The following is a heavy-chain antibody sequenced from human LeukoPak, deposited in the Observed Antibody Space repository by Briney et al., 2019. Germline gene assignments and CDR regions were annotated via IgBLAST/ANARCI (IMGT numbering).Heavy chain of an antibody. CDR2: ISASGGST. J-gene: IGHJ6*03. Sequence: GSLRLSCAASGFTFSSYAMNWVRQAPGKGLEWVSTISASGGSTYYTDSAKGRFTISRDNSKNTLCLRMNSLRAEDTAVYFCAKGSYGNYFYYYMDVWGEGTTVTVSS. D-gene: IGHD1-26*01. CDR1: GFTFSSYA. V-gene: IGHV3-23*01. CDR3: AKGSYGNYFYYYMDV.